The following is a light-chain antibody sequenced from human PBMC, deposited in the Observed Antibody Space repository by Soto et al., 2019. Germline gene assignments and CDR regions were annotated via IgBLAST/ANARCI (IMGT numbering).Light chain of an antibody. CDR3: QQYGSSPPWT. V-gene: IGKV3-20*01. CDR2: GAS. Sequence: EIVLTQSPGTLSLSPGERATLSCRASQSVSSSYLAWYQQKPGQAPRLLIYGASSRATGIPDRFSGSGSGTYFTLTISRLEPEDFAVYYCQQYGSSPPWTFGQVTKVEIK. J-gene: IGKJ1*01. CDR1: QSVSSSY.